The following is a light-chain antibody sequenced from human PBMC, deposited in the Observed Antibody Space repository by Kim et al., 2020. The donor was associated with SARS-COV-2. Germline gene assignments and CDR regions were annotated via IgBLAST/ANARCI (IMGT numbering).Light chain of an antibody. CDR3: SSYASSTTLGV. Sequence: ITIPCTGTSRDVGGYNYGSWYQQHRGKAPKLMIYDGSKRPSGVSNRFSGSKSGNTASLTISGLQAEDEADYYCSSYASSTTLGVFGGGTKLTVL. V-gene: IGLV2-14*03. CDR1: SRDVGGYNY. J-gene: IGLJ2*01. CDR2: DGS.